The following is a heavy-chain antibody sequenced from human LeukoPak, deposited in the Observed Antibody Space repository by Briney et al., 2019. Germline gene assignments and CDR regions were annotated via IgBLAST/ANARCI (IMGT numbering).Heavy chain of an antibody. CDR2: IIPIFGTA. D-gene: IGHD4-11*01. V-gene: IGHV1-69*13. CDR1: GGTFSSYA. Sequence: SVKVSCKASGGTFSSYAISWVRQAPGQGLEWMGGIIPIFGTANYAQKFQGRVTIAADESTSIAYMELSSLRSEDTAVYYCATYPTLYSNYLPPGGYWGQGTLVTVSS. CDR3: ATYPTLYSNYLPPGGY. J-gene: IGHJ4*02.